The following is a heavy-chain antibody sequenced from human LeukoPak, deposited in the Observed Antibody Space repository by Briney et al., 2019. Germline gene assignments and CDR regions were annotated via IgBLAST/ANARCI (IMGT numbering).Heavy chain of an antibody. V-gene: IGHV3-23*01. D-gene: IGHD3-22*01. CDR3: AKDTLLYDSSGYYTFDY. CDR1: GXTFSSYA. J-gene: IGHJ4*02. CDR2: ISGSGGST. Sequence: PGGSLRLSCAASGXTFSSYAMSWVRQAPGKGLECVSAISGSGGSTYYADSVKGRFTISRDNSRNTLYLQMNSLRAEDTAVYYCAKDTLLYDSSGYYTFDYWGQGTLVTVSS.